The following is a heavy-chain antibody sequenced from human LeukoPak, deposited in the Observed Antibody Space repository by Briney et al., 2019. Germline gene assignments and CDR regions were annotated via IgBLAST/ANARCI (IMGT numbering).Heavy chain of an antibody. V-gene: IGHV4-59*08. CDR3: ARSLVDTAMVVDYYMAV. Sequence: SETLPLTCTVSGGSIISYYWSWIRQPPGKGLEWIGYIYYSGSTNYDPSLKSRVTISVDTSKNQFSLKLSSVTAADTAVYYCARSLVDTAMVVDYYMAVSGKGTTVTVSS. CDR2: IYYSGST. D-gene: IGHD5-18*01. CDR1: GGSIISYY. J-gene: IGHJ6*03.